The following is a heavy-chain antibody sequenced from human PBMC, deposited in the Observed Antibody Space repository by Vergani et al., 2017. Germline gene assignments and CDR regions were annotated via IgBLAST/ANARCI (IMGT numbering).Heavy chain of an antibody. CDR1: GYSFTSYW. J-gene: IGHJ6*02. Sequence: EVQLVQSGAEVKKPGESLRISCKGSGYSFTSYWISWVRQMPGKGLEWMGRIDPSDSCTNYSPSFQGHVTISADKSISTAYLQWSSLKASDTAIYYCARQVAVAGKWWGPYYYYGMDVWGQGTTVTVSS. V-gene: IGHV5-10-1*01. CDR3: ARQVAVAGKWWGPYYYYGMDV. CDR2: IDPSDSCT. D-gene: IGHD6-19*01.